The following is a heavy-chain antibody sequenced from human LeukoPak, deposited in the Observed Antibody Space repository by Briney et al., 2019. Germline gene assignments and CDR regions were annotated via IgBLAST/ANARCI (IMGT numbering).Heavy chain of an antibody. J-gene: IGHJ4*02. CDR2: ISYDGSNK. CDR3: AKRQLGHIDY. D-gene: IGHD6-6*01. CDR1: GFTFSNSG. Sequence: GGSLRLSCAASGFTFSNSGMHWVRQAPGKGLEWLAVISYDGSNKYYADSVKGRFTISRDNSKNTLYLQMNSLRAEDTAVYYCAKRQLGHIDYWGQGTLVIVSS. V-gene: IGHV3-30*18.